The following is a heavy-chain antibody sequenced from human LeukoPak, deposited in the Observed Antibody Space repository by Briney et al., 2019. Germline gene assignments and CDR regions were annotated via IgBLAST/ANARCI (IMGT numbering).Heavy chain of an antibody. D-gene: IGHD3-10*01. V-gene: IGHV4-39*02. CDR2: IYYSGST. J-gene: IGHJ4*02. Sequence: SETLSLTCTVSGGSISSSSYYWGWIRQPPGKGLEWIGSIYYSGSTYYNPSLKSRVTISVDTSKNQFSLKLSSVTAADTAVYYCAREGVTMVRRHFDYWGQGTLVTVSS. CDR1: GGSISSSSYY. CDR3: AREGVTMVRRHFDY.